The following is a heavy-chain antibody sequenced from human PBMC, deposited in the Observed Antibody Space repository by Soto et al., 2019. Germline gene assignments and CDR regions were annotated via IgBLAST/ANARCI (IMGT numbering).Heavy chain of an antibody. V-gene: IGHV4-34*01. D-gene: IGHD6-13*01. CDR2: INHSGST. CDR1: GGSFSDYY. J-gene: IGHJ4*02. Sequence: PSETLSLTCAVYGGSFSDYYWSWIRQPPGKGLEWIGEINHSGSTNYNPSLKSRVTISVDTSKKQFSLNLSSVTAADTALYYCARCGNSTSWYSFDYWGQGTLVTLSS. CDR3: ARCGNSTSWYSFDY.